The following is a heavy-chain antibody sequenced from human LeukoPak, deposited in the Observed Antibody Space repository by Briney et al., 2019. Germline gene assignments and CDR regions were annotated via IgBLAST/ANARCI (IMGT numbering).Heavy chain of an antibody. CDR3: ARDPTYDDWFDP. V-gene: IGHV4-38-2*02. J-gene: IGHJ5*02. Sequence: PSETLSLTCTVSGYSISSGYYWGWIRQPPGKGLEWIGSIYHSRSTYYNPSLKSRVTISVDTSKNQFSLKLSSATAADTAVYYCARDPTYDDWFDPWGQGTLVTVSS. D-gene: IGHD1-1*01. CDR1: GYSISSGYY. CDR2: IYHSRST.